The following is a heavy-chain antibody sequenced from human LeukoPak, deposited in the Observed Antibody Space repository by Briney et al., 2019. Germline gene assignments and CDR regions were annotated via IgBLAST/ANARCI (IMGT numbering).Heavy chain of an antibody. V-gene: IGHV4-59*08. CDR3: ARSYCSGGSCYRAFDI. J-gene: IGHJ3*02. Sequence: PSETLSLTCTVSGGSISGYYWSWIRQPPGKGLEWIGYIYYSGSTNYNPSLKSRVTISVDTSKNQFSLKLSSVTAADTAVYYCARSYCSGGSCYRAFDIWGQGTMVTVSS. D-gene: IGHD2-15*01. CDR1: GGSISGYY. CDR2: IYYSGST.